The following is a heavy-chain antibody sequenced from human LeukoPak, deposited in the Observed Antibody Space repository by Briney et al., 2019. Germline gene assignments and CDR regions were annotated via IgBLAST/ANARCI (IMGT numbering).Heavy chain of an antibody. Sequence: PGGSLRLSCAASGFTFSKAWMSWVRQGPGKGLEWVGRVKSKTDGGTTDYAAPVKGRFTISGDDTKNTLYLQMNSLKTEDTAVYYCTSTGYSSGWYMDYYYMDVWGKGTTVTVSS. D-gene: IGHD6-19*01. J-gene: IGHJ6*03. CDR3: TSTGYSSGWYMDYYYMDV. CDR2: VKSKTDGGTT. CDR1: GFTFSKAW. V-gene: IGHV3-15*01.